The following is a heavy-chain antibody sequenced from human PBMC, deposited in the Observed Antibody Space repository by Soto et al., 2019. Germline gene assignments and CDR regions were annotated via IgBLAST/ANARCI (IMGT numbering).Heavy chain of an antibody. CDR1: GGSFSGYY. J-gene: IGHJ6*02. Sequence: SETLSLTCAVYGGSFSGYYWSWIRQPPGKGLEWIGEINHSGSTNYNPSLKSRVTISVDTSKNKFSLKLSSVTAADTAVYYCASSPVTGIYYAMDVWGQGTTVTVSS. V-gene: IGHV4-34*01. D-gene: IGHD6-19*01. CDR3: ASSPVTGIYYAMDV. CDR2: INHSGST.